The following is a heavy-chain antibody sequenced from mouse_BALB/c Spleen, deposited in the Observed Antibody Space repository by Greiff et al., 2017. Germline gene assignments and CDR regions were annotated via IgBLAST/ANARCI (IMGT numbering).Heavy chain of an antibody. CDR3: ARGYGDYAMDY. D-gene: IGHD1-1*02. CDR2: IDPANGNT. J-gene: IGHJ4*01. CDR1: GFNIKDTY. V-gene: IGHV14-3*02. Sequence: EVQLQQSGAELVKPGASVKLSCTASGFNIKDTYMHWVKQRPEQGLEWIGRIDPANGNTKYDPKFQGKATITADTSSNTAYLQLSSLTSEDTAVYYCARGYGDYAMDYWGQGTSVTVSS.